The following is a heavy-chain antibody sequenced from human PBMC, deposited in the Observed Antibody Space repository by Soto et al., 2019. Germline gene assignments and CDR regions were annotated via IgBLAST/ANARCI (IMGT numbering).Heavy chain of an antibody. D-gene: IGHD2-15*01. V-gene: IGHV3-23*01. Sequence: EVQLLESGGGLLQPGGSLRLSCTASGFTFSNYAMSWVRQAPGKGLEWVSTFSSGGGGTYYADSVKGRFTISRDNSKNTLSLQMNSLRAEDTAVYYCPKANRYCSGANCFTFDYWGLGTLVTVSS. CDR2: FSSGGGGT. CDR3: PKANRYCSGANCFTFDY. CDR1: GFTFSNYA. J-gene: IGHJ4*02.